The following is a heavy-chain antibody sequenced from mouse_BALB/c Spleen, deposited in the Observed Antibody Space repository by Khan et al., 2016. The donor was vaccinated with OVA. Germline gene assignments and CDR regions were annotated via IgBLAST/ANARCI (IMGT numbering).Heavy chain of an antibody. D-gene: IGHD1-1*01. CDR3: TRHNYGPFAY. J-gene: IGHJ3*01. Sequence: EMELVESGGDLVKPGGSLKLSCAASGFTFSTYAMSWVHQTPDKRLEWVATINTGGDYIYYPDSVKGRFSISRDNAKNILDLQMSSLRSEDTAIYYCTRHNYGPFAYWGQGTLVTVSA. CDR1: GFTFSTYA. V-gene: IGHV5-6*01. CDR2: INTGGDYI.